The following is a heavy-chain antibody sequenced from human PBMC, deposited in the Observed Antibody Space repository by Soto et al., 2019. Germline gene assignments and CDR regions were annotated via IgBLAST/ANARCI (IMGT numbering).Heavy chain of an antibody. V-gene: IGHV4-39*01. Sequence: QLQLQESGPGLVKPSETLSLTCTVSGGSISSSSYYWGWIRQPPGKGLEWIGSIYYSGSTYYNPSLQSRVTISVDTSKHQFSLKLSSVAAADPAVYSCAPENDAYWGQGTLVTVSS. J-gene: IGHJ4*02. CDR2: IYYSGST. CDR3: APENDAY. CDR1: GGSISSSSYY.